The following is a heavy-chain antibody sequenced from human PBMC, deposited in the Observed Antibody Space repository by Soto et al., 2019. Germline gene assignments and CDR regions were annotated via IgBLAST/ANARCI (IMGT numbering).Heavy chain of an antibody. CDR1: GYTFTSYD. J-gene: IGHJ5*02. CDR3: ARGLMATQQVDWFDP. Sequence: GASVKVSCKASGYTFTSYDINWVRQATGQGLEWMGWMNPNSGNTGYAQKFQGRVTMTRNTSISTAYMELSSLRSEDTAVYYCARGLMATQQVDWFDPWGQGTLVTVSS. D-gene: IGHD5-12*01. CDR2: MNPNSGNT. V-gene: IGHV1-8*01.